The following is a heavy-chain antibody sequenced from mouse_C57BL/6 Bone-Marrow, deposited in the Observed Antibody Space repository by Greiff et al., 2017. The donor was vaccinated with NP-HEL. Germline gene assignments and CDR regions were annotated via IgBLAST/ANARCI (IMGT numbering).Heavy chain of an antibody. CDR1: GYTFTSHW. V-gene: IGHV1-56*01. J-gene: IGHJ2*01. Sequence: QVQLQQSGPELVRPGASVKISCKAPGYTFTSHWMQWVRQRPGPGLEWIGEIFPGSGSTSYNEKFKGKATLTVDTSSSTAYMQLSSLTSEDSAVYVCARRDYGSSPFDYWGQGTTLTVSA. D-gene: IGHD1-1*01. CDR2: IFPGSGST. CDR3: ARRDYGSSPFDY.